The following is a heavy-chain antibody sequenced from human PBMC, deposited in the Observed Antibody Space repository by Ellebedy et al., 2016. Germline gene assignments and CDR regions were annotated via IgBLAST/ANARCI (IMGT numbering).Heavy chain of an antibody. V-gene: IGHV2-5*01. CDR1: GFSLSTSGVG. D-gene: IGHD1-26*01. CDR3: AQSSNLVGATLN. CDR2: IYWNDDK. J-gene: IGHJ4*02. Sequence: SGPTLVIPTQTLTLTCTFSGFSLSTSGVGVGWIRQPPGKSLEWLALIYWNDDKRYSPSLKSRLTITKDTSKNQVVLTMTNMDPVDTATYYCAQSSNLVGATLNWGKGTLVTVSS.